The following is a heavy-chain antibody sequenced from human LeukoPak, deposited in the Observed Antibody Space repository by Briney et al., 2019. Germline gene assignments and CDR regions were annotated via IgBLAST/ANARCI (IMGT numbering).Heavy chain of an antibody. D-gene: IGHD5-12*01. J-gene: IGHJ4*02. CDR3: ARDMGRPGYSGYFDY. CDR1: GDSITSYY. V-gene: IGHV4-59*01. CDR2: VYSSGST. Sequence: SETLSLTCTVSGDSITSYYWSWIRQPPGKGPEWIGYVYSSGSTRYNPSLESRVTMSVDTSKNQLSLKLRSVTAADTAVYYCARDMGRPGYSGYFDYWGQGTLVTVSS.